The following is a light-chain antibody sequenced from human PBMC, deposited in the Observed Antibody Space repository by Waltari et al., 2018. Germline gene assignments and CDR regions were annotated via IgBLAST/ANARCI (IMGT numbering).Light chain of an antibody. J-gene: IGKJ1*01. CDR1: QSVSST. CDR2: CAA. CDR3: QQYNNWPLT. V-gene: IGKV3-15*01. Sequence: EIVMTQSPATLSVSPGERATLSCRASQSVSSTLAWYQYNPGQAPRLLIYCAAPRATGIPSRFSGSGSGTEFTLTISSLQSEEFAVYYCQQYNNWPLTFGQGTKVEIK.